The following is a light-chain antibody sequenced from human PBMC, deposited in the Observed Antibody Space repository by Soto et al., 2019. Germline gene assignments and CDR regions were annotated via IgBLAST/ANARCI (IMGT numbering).Light chain of an antibody. V-gene: IGKV1-17*01. J-gene: IGKJ1*01. CDR3: QQTDSIPIT. CDR1: QAIRND. CDR2: AAS. Sequence: DIPMTQSPSSLSASVGDRVTITCRASQAIRNDLGWYQQKPAKAPKRLIYAASSLESGVPSRFSGSGSGTEFTLTISSLQPEDSATYYCQQTDSIPITFGQGTKVDIK.